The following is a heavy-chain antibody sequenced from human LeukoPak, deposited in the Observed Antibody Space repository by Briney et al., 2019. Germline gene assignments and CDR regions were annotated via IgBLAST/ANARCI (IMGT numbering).Heavy chain of an antibody. D-gene: IGHD1-7*01. V-gene: IGHV4-4*07. Sequence: SETLSLTCTVSTGSLNSYFWTWVRQPAGKGLEWIGRVSGTGTAYSNPSLESRVIISLDTSRNQFSPKLMSVTAADTTVYYCARGKELTGTSGHYSFDFWGQGTLVSVSS. J-gene: IGHJ4*02. CDR2: VSGTGTA. CDR1: TGSLNSYF. CDR3: ARGKELTGTSGHYSFDF.